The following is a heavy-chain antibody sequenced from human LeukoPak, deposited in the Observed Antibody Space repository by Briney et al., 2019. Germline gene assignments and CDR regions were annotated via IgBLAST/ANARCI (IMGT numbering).Heavy chain of an antibody. V-gene: IGHV4-61*02. CDR3: ARGLLVTTTVTTFWWYYFDY. CDR2: IYTSGST. Sequence: SETLSLTCTVSGGSISSGSYYWSWIRQPAGKGLEWIGRIYTSGSTNYNPSLKSRVTISVDTSKNQFSLKLSSVTAADTAVYYCARGLLVTTTVTTFWWYYFDYWGQGTLVTVSS. D-gene: IGHD4-17*01. CDR1: GGSISSGSYY. J-gene: IGHJ4*02.